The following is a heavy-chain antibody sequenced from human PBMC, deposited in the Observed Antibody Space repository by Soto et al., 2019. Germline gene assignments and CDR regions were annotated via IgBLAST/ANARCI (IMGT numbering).Heavy chain of an antibody. V-gene: IGHV4-38-2*01. CDR1: GYSISSGYY. Sequence: PSETLSLICAVSGYSISSGYYWGWIRQPPGKGLEWIGSIYHSGSTYYNPSLKSRVTISVDTSKNQFSLKLSSVTAADTAVYYCARLRPRSITMVRGVIITPNSVDYWGQGTLVTVSS. CDR3: ARLRPRSITMVRGVIITPNSVDY. CDR2: IYHSGST. J-gene: IGHJ4*02. D-gene: IGHD3-10*01.